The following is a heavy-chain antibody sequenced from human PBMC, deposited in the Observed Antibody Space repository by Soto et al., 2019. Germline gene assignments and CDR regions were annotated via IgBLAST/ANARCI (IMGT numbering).Heavy chain of an antibody. Sequence: QVQLVQSGAEVKKPGPSVKVSCKASGYTFTSYGISWVRQAPGQGLEWMGWISAYNGNTNYAQKLQGRVTMTTDTSTSTAYMELRSLRSDDTAVYYCARSIIGYCSGGSCYAYFDIWGQGTMVTVSS. CDR3: ARSIIGYCSGGSCYAYFDI. D-gene: IGHD2-15*01. V-gene: IGHV1-18*01. CDR1: GYTFTSYG. J-gene: IGHJ3*02. CDR2: ISAYNGNT.